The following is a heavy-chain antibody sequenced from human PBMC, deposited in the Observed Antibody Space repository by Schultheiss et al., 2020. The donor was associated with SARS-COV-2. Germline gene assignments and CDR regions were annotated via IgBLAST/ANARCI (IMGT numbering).Heavy chain of an antibody. V-gene: IGHV3-23*01. J-gene: IGHJ5*02. CDR2: ISGSGVST. CDR3: AKTVAALNWFDP. D-gene: IGHD6-19*01. CDR1: GFTFSSYA. Sequence: GESLKISCAASGFTFSSYAMTWVRQAPGKGLEWVSAISGSGVSTYYADSVKGRFTISRDNSKNTLYLQMNSLRAEDTAVYHCAKTVAALNWFDPWGQGTLVTVSS.